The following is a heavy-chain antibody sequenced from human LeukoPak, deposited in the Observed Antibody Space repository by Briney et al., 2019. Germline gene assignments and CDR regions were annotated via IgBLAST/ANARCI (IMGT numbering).Heavy chain of an antibody. CDR3: ARGSSYFDY. Sequence: ASVKVSCKASGYTFTNYGISWARQAPGQGLEWMGWISAYNGNTNYAQKFQGRVTITRDTSASTAYMELSSLRSEDTAVYYCARGSSYFDYWGQGTLVTVSS. V-gene: IGHV1-18*01. J-gene: IGHJ4*02. CDR2: ISAYNGNT. CDR1: GYTFTNYG.